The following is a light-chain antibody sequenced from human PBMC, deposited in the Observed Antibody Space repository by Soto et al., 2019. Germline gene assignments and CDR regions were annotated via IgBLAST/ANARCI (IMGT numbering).Light chain of an antibody. Sequence: DIQMTQSPSTLYGSVGDRLTITCRASQTISSWLAWYQKKPGKAPKLLIYKASNLKSGVPSRFSGSGSGTEFTLTISSLQPDDFATYYCQQYNSYSFGQGTKVDIK. J-gene: IGKJ1*01. CDR2: KAS. CDR3: QQYNSYS. V-gene: IGKV1-5*03. CDR1: QTISSW.